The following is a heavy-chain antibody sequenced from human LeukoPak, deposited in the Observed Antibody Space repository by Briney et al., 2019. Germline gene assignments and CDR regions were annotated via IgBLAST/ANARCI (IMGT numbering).Heavy chain of an antibody. CDR1: VFTFRNYA. CDR2: ISGSGSDT. CDR3: AKCRATCYANAFDI. Sequence: GGSLRLSCGARVFTFRNYAMTWVRQAPGKGLEWVSAISGSGSDTEYADSVKGRFTISRDNSKNTLYLQMSSLRAEDTAVYYCAKCRATCYANAFDIWGQGTMVTVSS. V-gene: IGHV3-23*01. D-gene: IGHD2-2*01. J-gene: IGHJ3*02.